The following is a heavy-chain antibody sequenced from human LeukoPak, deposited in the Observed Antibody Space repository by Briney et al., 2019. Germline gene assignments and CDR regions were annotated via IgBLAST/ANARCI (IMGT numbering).Heavy chain of an antibody. D-gene: IGHD2-2*02. CDR2: IYYSGST. V-gene: IGHV4-59*12. J-gene: IGHJ4*02. Sequence: SETLSLTCTVSGESISGFYWNWIRQPPGKGLEWIGYIYYSGSTNYNPSLKSRVTISIDTSKNQFSLKLSSVTAADTAVYYCAREEVVPAAIPHWGQGTLVTVSS. CDR3: AREEVVPAAIPH. CDR1: GESISGFY.